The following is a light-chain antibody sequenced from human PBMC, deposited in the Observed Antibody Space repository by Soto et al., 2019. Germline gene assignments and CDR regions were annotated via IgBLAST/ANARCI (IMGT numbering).Light chain of an antibody. J-gene: IGKJ4*01. Sequence: DIQMTQSPSSLSASVGDRVTITCQASQDISNYLNWYQQKPGQAPKLLIYDASNLETGVPSRFSGSGSGTDFTFTISSLQPEDIATYYCQQYDNVPPTFGRGTKVEIK. V-gene: IGKV1-33*01. CDR2: DAS. CDR1: QDISNY. CDR3: QQYDNVPPT.